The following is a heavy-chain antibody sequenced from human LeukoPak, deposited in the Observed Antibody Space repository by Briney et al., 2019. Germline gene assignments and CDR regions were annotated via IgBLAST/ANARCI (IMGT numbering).Heavy chain of an antibody. V-gene: IGHV3-33*06. CDR1: EFTFSSYG. CDR3: AKDRRSSGSGSYFLFDY. J-gene: IGHJ4*02. Sequence: PGGSLRLSCAASEFTFSSYGMHWVRQAPGKGLEWVAVIWSDGSNKYYADSVKGRFTISRDSAKNSLYLQMNSLRDEDTAVYYCAKDRRSSGSGSYFLFDYWGQGTLVTVSS. CDR2: IWSDGSNK. D-gene: IGHD3-10*01.